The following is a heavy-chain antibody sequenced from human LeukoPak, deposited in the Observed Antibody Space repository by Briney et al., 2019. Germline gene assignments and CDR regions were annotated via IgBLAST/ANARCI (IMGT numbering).Heavy chain of an antibody. CDR2: NSGGGDNT. D-gene: IGHD3-3*01. CDR3: AKGYDFWSGYYSS. V-gene: IGHV3-23*01. CDR1: GFTLSGYA. J-gene: IGHJ5*02. Sequence: GGSLRLSCAASGFTLSGYAMSWVRQPPGKGLEWVSGNSGGGDNTDYADSVKGQFTISRDNSKNTLYLQMNSLRAEDTAIYYCAKGYDFWSGYYSSWGQGTLVTVSS.